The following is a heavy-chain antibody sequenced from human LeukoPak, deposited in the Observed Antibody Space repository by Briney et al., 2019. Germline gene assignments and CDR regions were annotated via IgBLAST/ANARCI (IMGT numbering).Heavy chain of an antibody. Sequence: GSLILSCAASGFTVSSNYMSWVRQAPGKGLEWVSVIYSGGSTYYADSVKGRFTISRDNSKNTLYLQMNSLRAEDTAVYYCARLYSGSYLSPLNYFDYWGQGTLVTVSS. CDR2: IYSGGST. CDR3: ARLYSGSYLSPLNYFDY. J-gene: IGHJ4*02. CDR1: GFTVSSNY. D-gene: IGHD1-26*01. V-gene: IGHV3-66*01.